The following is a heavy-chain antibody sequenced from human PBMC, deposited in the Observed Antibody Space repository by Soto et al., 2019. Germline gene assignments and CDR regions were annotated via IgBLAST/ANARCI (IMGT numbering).Heavy chain of an antibody. CDR3: ARSDGYNYPVFSY. Sequence: SETLSLTCAVSGGSISSGGYSWSWIRQPPGKGLEWIGYIYHSGSTYYNPSLKSRVTISVDRSKNQFSLKLSSVTAADTAVYYCARSDGYNYPVFSYWGQGTLVTVSS. D-gene: IGHD5-12*01. CDR2: IYHSGST. V-gene: IGHV4-30-2*01. J-gene: IGHJ4*02. CDR1: GGSISSGGYS.